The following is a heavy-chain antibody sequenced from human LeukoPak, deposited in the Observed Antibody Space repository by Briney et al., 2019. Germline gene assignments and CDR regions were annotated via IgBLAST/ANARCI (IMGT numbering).Heavy chain of an antibody. J-gene: IGHJ4*02. Sequence: PSGTLSLTCAVSGGSISSSNWWSWVRQPPGKGLEWIGYIYYSGSTNYTPSLKSRVTISVDTSKNQFSLKLSSVTAADTAVYYCARAGVVITSFDYWGQGTLVTVSS. CDR3: ARAGVVITSFDY. V-gene: IGHV4-4*02. CDR2: IYYSGST. D-gene: IGHD3-3*01. CDR1: GGSISSSNW.